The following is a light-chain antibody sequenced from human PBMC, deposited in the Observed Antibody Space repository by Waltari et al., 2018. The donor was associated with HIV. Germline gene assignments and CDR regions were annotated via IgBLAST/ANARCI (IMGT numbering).Light chain of an antibody. CDR2: AAS. CDR3: QKYYSYART. J-gene: IGKJ1*01. V-gene: IGKV1-8*01. CDR1: QGLSSY. Sequence: AIWMTPSPSSFSASTGDRVTITCRASQGLSSYFAWYQQKPGKAPKVLIYAASTVQSGVPSRFSGSGSETDFSLTISCLKYEDFETYDCQKYYSYARTFDQGTKVEIK.